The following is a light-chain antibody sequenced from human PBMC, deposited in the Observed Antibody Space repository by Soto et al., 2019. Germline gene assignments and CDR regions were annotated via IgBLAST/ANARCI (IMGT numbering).Light chain of an antibody. V-gene: IGLV1-44*01. CDR3: AAWDASLDGYV. J-gene: IGLJ1*01. Sequence: LTQPPSASGTPGQRVTISCSTSSSNLGDNTVNWYQHVPGTAPKLLIYSYDQRPSGVPDRFSGSKSGTSASLAISGLQSEDEADYYCAAWDASLDGYVFGNGTRSPS. CDR2: SYD. CDR1: SSNLGDNT.